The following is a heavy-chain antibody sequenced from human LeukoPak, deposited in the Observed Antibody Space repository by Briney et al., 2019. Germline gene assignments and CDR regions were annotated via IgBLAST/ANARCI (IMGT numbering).Heavy chain of an antibody. Sequence: GGSLRLSCAASGFTFSSYSMNWVRQAPGKGLEWVSAISGSGGSTYYADSVKGRFTISRDNSKNTLYLQMNSLRAEDTAVYYCAKSSANDFWSGYPVYYFDYWGQGTLVTVSS. CDR1: GFTFSSYS. J-gene: IGHJ4*02. CDR3: AKSSANDFWSGYPVYYFDY. V-gene: IGHV3-23*01. D-gene: IGHD3-3*01. CDR2: ISGSGGST.